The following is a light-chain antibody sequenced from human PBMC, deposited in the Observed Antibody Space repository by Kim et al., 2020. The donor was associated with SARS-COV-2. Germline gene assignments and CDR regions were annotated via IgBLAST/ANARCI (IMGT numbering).Light chain of an antibody. V-gene: IGLV1-44*01. CDR1: NSNIAVNA. CDR2: RDN. Sequence: QSVLTQPPSASGTPGQRGTISCSGSNSNIAVNAVHWYQQLPETAPKLLLYRDNQRPSGVPDRFSSSKSGTSSSLALSGLLSEDEADYYCATWDDSLDAWVFGGGTKLSVL. J-gene: IGLJ3*02. CDR3: ATWDDSLDAWV.